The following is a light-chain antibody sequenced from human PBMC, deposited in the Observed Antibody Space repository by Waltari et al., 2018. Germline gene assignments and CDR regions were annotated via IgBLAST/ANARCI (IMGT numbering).Light chain of an antibody. CDR2: AAS. V-gene: IGKV3-20*01. J-gene: IGKJ4*01. CDR3: QQYGSSLVT. Sequence: EIVLTQSPDTLSLSPGERATLSCRASQWVTSSYLAWYQQKPGQAPRLLIYAASAMATGIPDRFSGSGSGTDFTLTISRLEPEDFAVYFCQQYGSSLVTFGGETEVEIK. CDR1: QWVTSSY.